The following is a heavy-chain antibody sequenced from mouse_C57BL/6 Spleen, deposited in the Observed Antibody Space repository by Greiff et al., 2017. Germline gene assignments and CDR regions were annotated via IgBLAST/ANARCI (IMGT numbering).Heavy chain of an antibody. CDR1: GYTFTSYW. V-gene: IGHV1-69*01. CDR2: IDPSDSDT. J-gene: IGHJ2*01. CDR3: ARDYSNFFDY. D-gene: IGHD2-5*01. Sequence: QVQLQQPGAELVMPGASVKLSCKASGYTFTSYWMHWVKQRPGQGLEWIGEIDPSDSDTNYNQKFKGKSTLTVDKSSSTAYMQLSSLTSEDSAVYYCARDYSNFFDYWGQGTTLTVSS.